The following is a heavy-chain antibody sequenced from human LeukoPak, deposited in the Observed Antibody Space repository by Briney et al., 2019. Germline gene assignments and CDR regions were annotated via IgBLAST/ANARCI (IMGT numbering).Heavy chain of an antibody. V-gene: IGHV3-30*02. D-gene: IGHD2-2*01. CDR2: IRYDGSNK. Sequence: AGGSLRLSCVASGFTFSSYGMHWVRQAPGKGLEWVAFIRYDGSNKYYADSVKGRFTISRDNSKNTLYLQMNSLRAEDTAVYYCAKDQDIVVVPAATGFDYWGQGTLVTVSS. CDR3: AKDQDIVVVPAATGFDY. CDR1: GFTFSSYG. J-gene: IGHJ4*02.